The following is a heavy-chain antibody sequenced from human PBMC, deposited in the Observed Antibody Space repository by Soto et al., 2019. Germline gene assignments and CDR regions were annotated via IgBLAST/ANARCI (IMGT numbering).Heavy chain of an antibody. V-gene: IGHV2-5*02. J-gene: IGHJ4*02. Sequence: QITLEESGPTRVKPTQSLALTCTFSGFSLSTSGVGVGWVRQPPGKALEWLALIYWDDDKRYSPSLQSRLTTXKXTXXTQGVLIMINMDPVAPATYYGPPGPWTGTRAYFAYWGQGTLVTVSS. CDR1: GFSLSTSGVG. CDR2: IYWDDDK. D-gene: IGHD1-1*01. CDR3: PPGPWTGTRAYFAY.